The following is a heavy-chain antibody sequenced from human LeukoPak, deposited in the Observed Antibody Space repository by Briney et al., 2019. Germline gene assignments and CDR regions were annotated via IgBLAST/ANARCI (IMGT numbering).Heavy chain of an antibody. CDR3: ARDMVRGVTLYYFDY. Sequence: GGSLRLSCAASGFTFSSYSMNWVRQAPGKGLEWVSYISSSSSTIYYADSVKGRFTISRDNAKNSLYLQMNSLRAEDTAVYYCARDMVRGVTLYYFDYWGQGTLVTVSS. V-gene: IGHV3-48*04. D-gene: IGHD3-10*01. CDR2: ISSSSSTI. J-gene: IGHJ4*02. CDR1: GFTFSSYS.